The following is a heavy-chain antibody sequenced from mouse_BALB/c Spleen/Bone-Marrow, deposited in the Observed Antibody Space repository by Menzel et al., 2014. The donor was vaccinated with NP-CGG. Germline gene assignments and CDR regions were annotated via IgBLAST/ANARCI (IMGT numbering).Heavy chain of an antibody. J-gene: IGHJ2*01. Sequence: EVQLVESGGGLVQPGGSLRLSCTTSGFTFTDYYVSWVRQPPGKALEWLGFIRNKANGYTTEYSASVKGRFTISRDNSQSILYLQMNTPRAEDSATYYCARDIRHLDYWSQGTTLTVSS. V-gene: IGHV7-3*02. CDR1: GFTFTDYY. CDR2: IRNKANGYTT. CDR3: ARDIRHLDY.